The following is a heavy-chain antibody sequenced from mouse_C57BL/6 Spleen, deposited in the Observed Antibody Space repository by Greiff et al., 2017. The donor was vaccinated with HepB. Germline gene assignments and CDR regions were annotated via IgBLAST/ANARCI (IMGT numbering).Heavy chain of an antibody. Sequence: EVQLQQSGPELVKPGASVKMSCKASGYTFTDYNMHWVKQSHGKSLEWIGYINPNNGGTSYNQKFKGKATLTVNKSSSTAYMELRSLTSEESAVYYCARTTTVVEVDYWGQGTTLTVSS. V-gene: IGHV1-22*01. CDR2: INPNNGGT. CDR3: ARTTTVVEVDY. D-gene: IGHD1-1*01. CDR1: GYTFTDYN. J-gene: IGHJ2*01.